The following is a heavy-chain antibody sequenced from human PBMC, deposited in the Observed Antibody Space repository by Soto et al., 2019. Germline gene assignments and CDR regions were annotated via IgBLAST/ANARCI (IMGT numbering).Heavy chain of an antibody. V-gene: IGHV4-31*03. CDR1: GGSISSGGYF. Sequence: QVQLQESGPGLVKPSQTLSLTCTVSGGSISSGGYFLNLIRQHPGKGLEWIGYIYYSGGTYYNPSLKSRVTISLDTSKNQLSLKLSSVTAADTAVYYCAREPSIWGQGTLVTVSS. CDR2: IYYSGGT. CDR3: AREPSI. J-gene: IGHJ4*02.